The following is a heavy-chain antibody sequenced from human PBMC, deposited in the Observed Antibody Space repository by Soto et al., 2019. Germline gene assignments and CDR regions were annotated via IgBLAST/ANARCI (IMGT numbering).Heavy chain of an antibody. D-gene: IGHD2-15*01. J-gene: IGHJ4*02. CDR1: GFTFDDYA. V-gene: IGHV3-9*01. CDR2: LSWNSATI. CDR3: VKSKSVVVVTTTGYYFDF. Sequence: VQLVESGGGLVQPGRSLRLSCAASGFTFDDYAMHWVRQAPGKGLEWVSGLSWNSATIGYADSVKGRFTISRDNAKNSLYLQMTSLRAEDTALYYCVKSKSVVVVTTTGYYFDFWGQGTLVTVSS.